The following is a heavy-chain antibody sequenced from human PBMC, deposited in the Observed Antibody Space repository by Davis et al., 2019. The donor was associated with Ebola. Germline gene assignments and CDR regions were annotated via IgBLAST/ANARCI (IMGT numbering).Heavy chain of an antibody. J-gene: IGHJ4*02. CDR3: AKGCSGGMCYDY. D-gene: IGHD2-15*01. CDR1: GFTFSEST. Sequence: PGGSLRLSCAASGFTFSESTMTWVRQAPGKGLEWVSVVTDSGGYTNSADSVKGRFTISRDNSKSTLYLQMNSLGVEDTAVYYCAKGCSGGMCYDYWGQGTLVTVSS. CDR2: VTDSGGYT. V-gene: IGHV3-23*01.